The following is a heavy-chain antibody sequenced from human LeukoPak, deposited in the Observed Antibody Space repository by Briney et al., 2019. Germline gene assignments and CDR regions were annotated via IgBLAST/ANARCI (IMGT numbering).Heavy chain of an antibody. CDR3: ARKGGGQLVNTRRWFDP. Sequence: SETLSLTCTVSGYSISSGYYWGWIRQPPGKGLEWIGSIYHSGRTYYNPSLKSRVTISLDTSKKQFSLKLSSVTAADTSVYYCARKGGGQLVNTRRWFDPWGQGSLVTVSS. D-gene: IGHD6-13*01. CDR1: GYSISSGYY. V-gene: IGHV4-38-2*02. CDR2: IYHSGRT. J-gene: IGHJ5*02.